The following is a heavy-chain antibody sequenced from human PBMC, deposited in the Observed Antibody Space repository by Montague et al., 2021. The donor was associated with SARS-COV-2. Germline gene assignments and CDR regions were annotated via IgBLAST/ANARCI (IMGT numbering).Heavy chain of an antibody. V-gene: IGHV4-4*02. D-gene: IGHD3-10*01. J-gene: IGHJ6*02. CDR3: AGVGRSYGSGDYDCMDV. Sequence: SETLSLTCTVSGGSITVSYCCCWVRQPPGRGLEWFGESCHTGRTTYNPPLSSRGATSLDKSNRHFSLRMTSVTAADTAVYYCAGVGRSYGSGDYDCMDVWGQGTTVTVSS. CDR2: SCHTGRT. CDR1: GGSITVSYC.